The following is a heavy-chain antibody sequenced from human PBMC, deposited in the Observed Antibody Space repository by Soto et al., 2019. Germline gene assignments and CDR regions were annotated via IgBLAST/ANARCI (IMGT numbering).Heavy chain of an antibody. D-gene: IGHD3-3*01. CDR1: CDSIISIYH. V-gene: IGHV4-38-2*01. J-gene: IGHJ1*01. CDR2: IYHTGTT. CDR3: ARTDNVGYYQH. Sequence: SETLSRTCAVSCDSIISIYHWAWIRHSPWRGLEWIASIYHTGTTYYTPSLKSRVTISVDTSKNQFSLRLCSVTAADSAMYFCARTDNVGYYQHFGQGNLVTLSS.